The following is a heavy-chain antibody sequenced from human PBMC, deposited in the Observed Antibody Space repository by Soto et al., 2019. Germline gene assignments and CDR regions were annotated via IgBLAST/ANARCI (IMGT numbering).Heavy chain of an antibody. CDR2: ISSSGDGT. Sequence: GESLKISCAASGFTFSSYAMTWVRQAPGKGLEWVSIISSSGDGTYYVDSVKGRFTISRDNSRNTLNLQMNSLRAEDTAVYYCAKNADFWSWGMAVWGQGTTVTVSS. J-gene: IGHJ6*02. CDR1: GFTFSSYA. D-gene: IGHD3-3*01. CDR3: AKNADFWSWGMAV. V-gene: IGHV3-23*01.